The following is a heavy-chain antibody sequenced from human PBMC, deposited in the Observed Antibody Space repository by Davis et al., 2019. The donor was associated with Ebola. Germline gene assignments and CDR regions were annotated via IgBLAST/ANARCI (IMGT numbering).Heavy chain of an antibody. CDR2: IRYDGSNK. CDR1: GFTFSSYG. J-gene: IGHJ4*02. D-gene: IGHD6-19*01. Sequence: PGGSLRLSCAASGFTFSSYGMHWVRQAPGKGLEWVAFIRYDGSNKYYADSVKGRFTISRDNSKNTLYLQMNSLRAEDTAVYYCAKAQAVAEEWFDYWGQGTLVTVSS. V-gene: IGHV3-30*02. CDR3: AKAQAVAEEWFDY.